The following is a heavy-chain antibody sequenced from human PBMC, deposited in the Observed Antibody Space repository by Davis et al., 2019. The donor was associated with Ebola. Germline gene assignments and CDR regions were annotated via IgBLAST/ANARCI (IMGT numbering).Heavy chain of an antibody. J-gene: IGHJ4*02. CDR2: IIPILGIA. Sequence: AASVKVSCKASGGTFSSYTISWVRQAPGQGLEWMGRIIPILGIANYAQKFQGRVTITADESTSTAYMEVSSLRSEDTAVYYCATQKSGEPIFHYWGQGTLVTVSS. D-gene: IGHD7-27*01. CDR3: ATQKSGEPIFHY. V-gene: IGHV1-69*02. CDR1: GGTFSSYT.